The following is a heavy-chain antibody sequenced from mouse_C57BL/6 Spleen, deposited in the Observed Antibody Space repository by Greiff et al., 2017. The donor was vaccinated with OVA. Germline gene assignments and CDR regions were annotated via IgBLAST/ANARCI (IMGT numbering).Heavy chain of an antibody. CDR2: ISSGGDYI. V-gene: IGHV5-9-1*02. CDR3: TRDNYDYDGGTWFAY. CDR1: GFTFSSYA. D-gene: IGHD2-4*01. J-gene: IGHJ3*01. Sequence: EVMLVESGEGLVKPGGSLKLSCAASGFTFSSYAMSWVRQTPEKRLEWVAYISSGGDYIYYADTVKGRFTISRDNARNTLYLQMSSLKSEDTAMYYCTRDNYDYDGGTWFAYWGQGTLVTVSA.